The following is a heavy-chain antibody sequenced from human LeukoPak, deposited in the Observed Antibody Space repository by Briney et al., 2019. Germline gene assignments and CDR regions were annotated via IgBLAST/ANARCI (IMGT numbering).Heavy chain of an antibody. J-gene: IGHJ6*02. CDR1: GFTFSNAW. CDR3: ARVRGVRYYHYTMDV. Sequence: GGSLRLSCAASGFTFSNAWMSWVRQAPGKGLEWVGRIKSKTDGEITDYAAPVKGRFTISRDNFKNTLYLQMNSLRGEDTAVYYCARVRGVRYYHYTMDVWGQGTTVTVSS. D-gene: IGHD3-10*01. V-gene: IGHV3-15*01. CDR2: IKSKTDGEIT.